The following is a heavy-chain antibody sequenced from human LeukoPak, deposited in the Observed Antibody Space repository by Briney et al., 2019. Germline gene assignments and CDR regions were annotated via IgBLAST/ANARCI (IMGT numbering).Heavy chain of an antibody. CDR1: GFTFDDYG. CDR3: ARGSSWYFRPFDY. Sequence: GGSLRLSCAASGFTFDDYGMSWVRQAPGKGLEWVSGINWNGGSTGYADSVKGRFTISRDNAKNSLYLQMNSLGAEDTAVYYCARGSSWYFRPFDYWGQGTLVTVSS. V-gene: IGHV3-20*04. CDR2: INWNGGST. D-gene: IGHD6-13*01. J-gene: IGHJ4*02.